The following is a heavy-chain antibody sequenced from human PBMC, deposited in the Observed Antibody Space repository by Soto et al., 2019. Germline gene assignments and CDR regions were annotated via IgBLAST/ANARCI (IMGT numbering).Heavy chain of an antibody. CDR3: ARADSSDTFDY. Sequence: QVQLVESGGGVVQPGRSLRLSCAASGFTFSSYAMHWVRQAPGKGLEWVAVISYDGSNKYYADSVKGRFTISRDNSKNTLYLQMNSLRAEDTAVYYCARADSSDTFDYWGQGTLVTVSS. J-gene: IGHJ4*02. CDR1: GFTFSSYA. CDR2: ISYDGSNK. V-gene: IGHV3-30-3*01. D-gene: IGHD6-19*01.